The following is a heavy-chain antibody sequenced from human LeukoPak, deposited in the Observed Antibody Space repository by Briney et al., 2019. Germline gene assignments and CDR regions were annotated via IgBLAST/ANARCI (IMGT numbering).Heavy chain of an antibody. J-gene: IGHJ4*02. CDR1: GGSFSGYY. CDR3: ARPPLTGYWYYFDY. V-gene: IGHV4-34*01. D-gene: IGHD3-9*01. Sequence: SETLSLTCAVYGGSFSGYYWGWIRQPPGKGLEWIGSIYYSGSTYYNPSLKSRVTISLDTSKNQFSLKLTSVTAADTAVYYCARPPLTGYWYYFDYWGQGTLVSVSS. CDR2: IYYSGST.